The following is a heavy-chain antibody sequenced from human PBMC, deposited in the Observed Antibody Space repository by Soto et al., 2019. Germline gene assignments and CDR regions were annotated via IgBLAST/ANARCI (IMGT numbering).Heavy chain of an antibody. Sequence: HPGGSLRLSCAASGFTFSSYAMSWVRQAPGKGLEWVSAISGSGGSTYYADSVKGRFTISRDNSKNTLYLQMNSLRAEDTAVYYCAKDLSGYSSSWYDGGDYWGQGTLVTVSS. CDR1: GFTFSSYA. CDR2: ISGSGGST. D-gene: IGHD6-13*01. V-gene: IGHV3-23*01. J-gene: IGHJ4*02. CDR3: AKDLSGYSSSWYDGGDY.